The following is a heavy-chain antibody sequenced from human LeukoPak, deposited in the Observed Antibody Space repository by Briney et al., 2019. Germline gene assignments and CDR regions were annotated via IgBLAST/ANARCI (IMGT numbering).Heavy chain of an antibody. CDR3: ARDRYYYDSSGYSKFDY. V-gene: IGHV4-4*07. J-gene: IGHJ4*02. CDR2: IYTSGST. CDR1: GGSFSGYY. D-gene: IGHD3-22*01. Sequence: PSETLSLTCAVYGGSFSGYYWSWIRQPAGKGLEWIGHIYTSGSTDYNPSLKSRVTMSVDTSKNQFSLKLRPVIAADTAVYYCARDRYYYDSSGYSKFDYWGQGTLVTVSS.